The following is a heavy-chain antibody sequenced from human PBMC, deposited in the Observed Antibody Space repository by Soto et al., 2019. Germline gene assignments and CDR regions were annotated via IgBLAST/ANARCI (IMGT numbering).Heavy chain of an antibody. CDR2: ISYSGRPT. CDR1: GFTFSSYE. V-gene: IGHV3-48*03. Sequence: VQLVESGGGVVQPGRSLRLSCAASGFTFSSYEMNWVRQAPGKGLEWVSYISYSGRPTDYADSVKGRFTISRDNAKNSLYLQMNSLRAEDTAVYYCVRDRSAKVPTSVDYWGRGTLVTVSS. J-gene: IGHJ4*01. CDR3: VRDRSAKVPTSVDY.